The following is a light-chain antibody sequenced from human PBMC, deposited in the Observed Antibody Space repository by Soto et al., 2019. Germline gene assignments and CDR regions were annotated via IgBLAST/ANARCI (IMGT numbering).Light chain of an antibody. J-gene: IGLJ1*01. CDR3: SSYAGSVYV. Sequence: QSALTQPPSASGSPGQSVSISCTGTSSDVGAYNYVSWYQQHPGKAPKLMIYDVSKRPSGVPDRFSGSKSGNTASLTVSGLQAEVEADYYCSSYAGSVYVFGTGTKVTVL. CDR1: SSDVGAYNY. CDR2: DVS. V-gene: IGLV2-8*01.